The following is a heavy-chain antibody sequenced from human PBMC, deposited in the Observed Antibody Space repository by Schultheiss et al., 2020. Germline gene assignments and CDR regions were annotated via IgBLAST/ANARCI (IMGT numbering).Heavy chain of an antibody. CDR3: ARDDYYDFWSGYYNLGTYGMDV. Sequence: GGSLRLSCAASRFAFSNYAMSWVRQSPGKGLEWVSSIGDGGDDTYYADSVRGRFTVSRDNSKNTLDLQMNSLRADDTAVYYCARDDYYDFWSGYYNLGTYGMDVWGQGTTVTVSS. J-gene: IGHJ6*02. V-gene: IGHV3-23*01. D-gene: IGHD3-3*01. CDR1: RFAFSNYA. CDR2: IGDGGDDT.